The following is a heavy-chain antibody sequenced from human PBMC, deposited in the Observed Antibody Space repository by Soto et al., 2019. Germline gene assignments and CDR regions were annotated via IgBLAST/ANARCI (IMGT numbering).Heavy chain of an antibody. CDR2: IYYSGST. CDR1: GGSISSYY. D-gene: IGHD6-13*01. V-gene: IGHV4-59*08. J-gene: IGHJ4*02. CDR3: ARHVKRIAASGTFDY. Sequence: QVQLQESGPGLVKPSETLSLTCTVSGGSISSYYWSWIRQPPGKGLEWIGYIYYSGSTNYNPSLKSRVTISVDASKNQFSLKLRSVTAADTAVYYCARHVKRIAASGTFDYWGQGTLVTVSS.